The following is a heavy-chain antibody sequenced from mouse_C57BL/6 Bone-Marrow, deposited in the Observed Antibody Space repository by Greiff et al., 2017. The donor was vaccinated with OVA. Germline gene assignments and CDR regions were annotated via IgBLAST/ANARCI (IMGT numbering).Heavy chain of an antibody. CDR2: ISSGGSYT. Sequence: EVKVVESGGDLVKPGGSLKLSCAASGFTFSSYGMSWVRPTPDKRLEWVATISSGGSYTYSPDSVKGRFTISRYNAKTTLYLQMSSLKAEDTAKYYRAATALTGYFDYWGQGTTLTVSS. V-gene: IGHV5-6*01. CDR3: AATALTGYFDY. J-gene: IGHJ2*01. CDR1: GFTFSSYG. D-gene: IGHD1-2*01.